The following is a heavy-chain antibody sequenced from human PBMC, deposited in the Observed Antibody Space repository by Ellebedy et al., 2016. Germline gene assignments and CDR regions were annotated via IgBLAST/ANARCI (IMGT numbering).Heavy chain of an antibody. Sequence: GGSLRLXXAASGFTFSIYSMHWVRQAPGKGLEWVSSISSTSNYIRYADSLKGRFTISRDNAENSLYLQMNSLRAEDTAVYYCARGRMTTFFLDYWGQGTLVTVSS. J-gene: IGHJ4*02. D-gene: IGHD1-1*01. CDR2: ISSTSNYI. V-gene: IGHV3-21*01. CDR3: ARGRMTTFFLDY. CDR1: GFTFSIYS.